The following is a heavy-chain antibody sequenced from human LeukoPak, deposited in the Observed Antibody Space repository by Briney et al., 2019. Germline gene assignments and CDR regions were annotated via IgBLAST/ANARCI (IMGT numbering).Heavy chain of an antibody. J-gene: IGHJ3*02. CDR3: ARAARLLGYCSGGSCYAGDAFDI. V-gene: IGHV1-2*02. Sequence: GASVKVSCKASGYTFTGYYMHWVRQAPGQGLEWMGWINPNSGGTNYAQKFQGRVTMTRDTSISTAYMELSRLRSDDTAVYYCARAARLLGYCSGGSCYAGDAFDIWGQGTMVTVSS. CDR1: GYTFTGYY. CDR2: INPNSGGT. D-gene: IGHD2-15*01.